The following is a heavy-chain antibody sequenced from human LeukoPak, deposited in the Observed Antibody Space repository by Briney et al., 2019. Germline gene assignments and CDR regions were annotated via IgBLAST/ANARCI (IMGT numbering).Heavy chain of an antibody. V-gene: IGHV3-7*03. J-gene: IGHJ6*02. CDR2: IKQDGSEK. D-gene: IGHD3-22*01. Sequence: PGGSLRLSCAASGFTFGSYWMSWVRQAPGKGLEWVANIKQDGSEKYYVDSVKGRFTISRDNSKSTLYLQMNSLRAEDTAVYYCARTPDYDGYYYYGMDVWGQGTTVTVSS. CDR1: GFTFGSYW. CDR3: ARTPDYDGYYYYGMDV.